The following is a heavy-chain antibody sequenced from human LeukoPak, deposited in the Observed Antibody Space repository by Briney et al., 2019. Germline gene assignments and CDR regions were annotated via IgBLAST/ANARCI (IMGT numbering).Heavy chain of an antibody. D-gene: IGHD5-24*01. CDR1: GFTFSSYW. J-gene: IGHJ4*02. Sequence: GGTLRLSCAASGFTFSSYWMSWVRQAPGKGLEWVANIKQGGSEKYYVDSVKRVITISRDNDKNSLYLQMTDMRAEDRALYYCARGTEGYNCWGQGPLVTVSS. CDR2: IKQGGSEK. V-gene: IGHV3-7*01. CDR3: ARGTEGYNC.